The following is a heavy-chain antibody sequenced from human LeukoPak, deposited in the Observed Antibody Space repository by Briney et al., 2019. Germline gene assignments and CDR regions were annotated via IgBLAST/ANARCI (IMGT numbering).Heavy chain of an antibody. V-gene: IGHV4-4*03. CDR2: IFDSGRI. CDR3: PTGHPEY. D-gene: IGHD2/OR15-2a*01. J-gene: IGHJ4*02. Sequence: LRTLCLSCAAPGDSIRSSTWRKWVRAPPGKGMEWIGEIFDSGRINYNPSLKSRVTISVDKSKNQFSLTLSSLTAADTAIYYCPTGHPEYWAQGTLVTVSS. CDR1: GDSIRSSTW.